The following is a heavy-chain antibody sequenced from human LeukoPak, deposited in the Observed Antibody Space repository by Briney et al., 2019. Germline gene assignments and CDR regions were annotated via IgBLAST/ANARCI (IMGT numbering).Heavy chain of an antibody. CDR2: IDPSGGST. CDR1: GYTFNSYY. CDR3: ARESYGKEDN. V-gene: IGHV1-46*02. D-gene: IGHD4-17*01. Sequence: ASVKVSCKSSGYTFNSYYMHWVRQAPGQGLEWMGIIDPSGGSTSYAQKFQGRVTMTRDTSTSTVYMELSSLRSEDTAVYYCARESYGKEDNWGQGTLVTVSS. J-gene: IGHJ4*02.